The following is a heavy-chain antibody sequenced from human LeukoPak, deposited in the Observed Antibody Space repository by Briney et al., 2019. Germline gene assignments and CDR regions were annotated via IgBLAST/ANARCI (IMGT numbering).Heavy chain of an antibody. Sequence: GASVKVSCKASGYTFTGYYMHWVRQAPGQGLEWMGWINPNSGGTNYAQKFQGRVTMTRDTSISTAYMELSRLRSDDTAVYHCARVGDILTGYPYYFDYWGQGTLVTVSS. CDR1: GYTFTGYY. V-gene: IGHV1-2*02. CDR3: ARVGDILTGYPYYFDY. CDR2: INPNSGGT. J-gene: IGHJ4*02. D-gene: IGHD3-9*01.